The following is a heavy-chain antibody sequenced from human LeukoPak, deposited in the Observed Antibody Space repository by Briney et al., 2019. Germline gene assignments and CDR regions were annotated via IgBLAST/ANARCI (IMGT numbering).Heavy chain of an antibody. CDR2: IIPIFGTA. CDR3: ARESGYCSGGSCYLDDY. CDR1: GGTFSSYA. D-gene: IGHD2-15*01. J-gene: IGHJ4*02. Sequence: SVKVPCKASGGTFSSYAISWVRQAPEQGLEWMGGIIPIFGTANYAQKFQGRVTITADESTSTAYMELSSLRSEDTAVYYCARESGYCSGGSCYLDDYWGQGTLVTVSS. V-gene: IGHV1-69*13.